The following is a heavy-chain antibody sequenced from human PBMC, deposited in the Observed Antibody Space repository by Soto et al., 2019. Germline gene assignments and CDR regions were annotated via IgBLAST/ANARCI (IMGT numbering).Heavy chain of an antibody. J-gene: IGHJ3*02. V-gene: IGHV1-2*02. D-gene: IGHD2-15*01. CDR1: GYTVTAYY. Sequence: QLHLVQSGAVVKKPGASVTVSCSASGYTVTAYYMHWVRQAPGRGLEWMGGINPAPGAAKYTQTLQGRGTMTMDTDTGTGFVDLGGRTSGAADVFLFARGGGVGVAGSADFDMWGQGTLVTVSS. CDR2: INPAPGAA. CDR3: ARGGGVGVAGSADFDM.